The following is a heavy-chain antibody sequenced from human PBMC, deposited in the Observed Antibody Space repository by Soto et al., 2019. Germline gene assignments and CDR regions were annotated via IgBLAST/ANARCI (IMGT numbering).Heavy chain of an antibody. CDR2: ISAYNGNT. Sequence: QVQLVQSGAEVKQPGASVKVSCKASGYTFTSYGISWVRQAPGQGLEWMGWISAYNGNTIYAKKLQGRVTMTTDTSTRTDYVERRRLISDDTGVYYWAREAAAGTLDYLGQVTLV. CDR3: AREAAAGTLDY. D-gene: IGHD6-13*01. V-gene: IGHV1-18*01. CDR1: GYTFTSYG. J-gene: IGHJ4*02.